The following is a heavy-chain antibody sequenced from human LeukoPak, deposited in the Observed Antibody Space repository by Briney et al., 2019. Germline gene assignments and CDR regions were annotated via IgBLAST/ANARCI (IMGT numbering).Heavy chain of an antibody. V-gene: IGHV3-48*03. CDR2: INGDGNSI. CDR1: GFIFSTYE. J-gene: IGHJ4*02. D-gene: IGHD2-21*02. CDR3: ARETANCGGDCIDY. Sequence: GGSLRLSCAVSGFIFSTYEMNWVRQAPGKGLGWISYINGDGNSIYYADSVKGRFITSRDNAKSSLFLQMNSLRVEDTAVYYCARETANCGGDCIDYWGQGTLVTVSS.